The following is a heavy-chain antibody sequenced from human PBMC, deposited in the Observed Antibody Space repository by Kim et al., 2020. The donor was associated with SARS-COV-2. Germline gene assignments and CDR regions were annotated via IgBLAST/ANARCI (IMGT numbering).Heavy chain of an antibody. Sequence: GGSLRLSCAAPRVTFEGFAVGWVRQAPGKGLEWVSAISGGGGTKYYADSVKGRFTISRDNSRNTQYLQMNSLRAEDTAVYYCVKTGATVAMAGRDMFYFDSWGQGTLVTVSS. CDR3: VKTGATVAMAGRDMFYFDS. J-gene: IGHJ4*02. CDR2: ISGGGGTK. D-gene: IGHD6-19*01. CDR1: RVTFEGFA. V-gene: IGHV3-23*01.